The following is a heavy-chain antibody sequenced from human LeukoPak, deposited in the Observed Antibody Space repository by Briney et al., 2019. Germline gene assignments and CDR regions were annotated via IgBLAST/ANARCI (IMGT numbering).Heavy chain of an antibody. Sequence: NPSETLSLTCAVYGGSFSGYYWSWIRQPPGKGLEWIGEINHSGSTNYNPSLKSRVTISVDTSKNQFSLKLSSVTAADTAVYYCARVQRGLWNSGGHAFDIWGQGTMVTVSS. CDR2: INHSGST. D-gene: IGHD1-7*01. CDR1: GGSFSGYY. CDR3: ARVQRGLWNSGGHAFDI. V-gene: IGHV4-34*01. J-gene: IGHJ3*02.